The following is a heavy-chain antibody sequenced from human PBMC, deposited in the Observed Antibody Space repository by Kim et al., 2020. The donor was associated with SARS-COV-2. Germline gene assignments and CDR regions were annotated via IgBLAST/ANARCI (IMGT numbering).Heavy chain of an antibody. V-gene: IGHV4-34*01. CDR3: AREDGGTGDYNGMDV. J-gene: IGHJ6*02. Sequence: SETLSLTCAVYGGSFSGYYWTWIRQPPGKGLEWIGEINHSGSTNYNPSLKSRVTISVDTSKNQFSLKLSSVTAADTAVYYCAREDGGTGDYNGMDVWGQGTTVTVSS. D-gene: IGHD7-27*01. CDR2: INHSGST. CDR1: GGSFSGYY.